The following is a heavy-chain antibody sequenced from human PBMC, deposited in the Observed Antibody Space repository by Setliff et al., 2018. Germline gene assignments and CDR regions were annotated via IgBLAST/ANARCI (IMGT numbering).Heavy chain of an antibody. J-gene: IGHJ6*03. CDR1: GGSISSHY. CDR2: IYYSGST. D-gene: IGHD3-3*01. Sequence: PSETLSLTCTVSGGSISSHYWSWIRQPPGKGLEWIGYIYYSGSTNYNPSLKSRVTISVDTSKNQFSPKLSSVTAADTAVYYCARGIPAYDFWSGYYIGYYYYMDVWGKGTTVTVSS. CDR3: ARGIPAYDFWSGYYIGYYYYMDV. V-gene: IGHV4-59*11.